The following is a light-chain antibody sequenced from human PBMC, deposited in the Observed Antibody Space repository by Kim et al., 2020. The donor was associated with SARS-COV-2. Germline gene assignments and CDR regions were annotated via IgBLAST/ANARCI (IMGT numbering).Light chain of an antibody. Sequence: SYELTQPPSVSVSPGQTASITCSGDKLGDKYAYWYQQKPGQSPVLVIYEDTKRPSGIPERFSASNSENTATLTISGTQAIDEADYYCQAWGTRTVVFGGG. CDR1: KLGDKY. V-gene: IGLV3-1*01. CDR2: EDT. J-gene: IGLJ2*01. CDR3: QAWGTRTVV.